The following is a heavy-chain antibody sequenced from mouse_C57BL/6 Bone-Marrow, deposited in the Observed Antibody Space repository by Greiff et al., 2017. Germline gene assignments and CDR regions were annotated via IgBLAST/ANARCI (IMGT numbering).Heavy chain of an antibody. CDR1: GFTFSDYY. J-gene: IGHJ2*01. CDR3: ARKGDWDDYFDY. Sequence: EVKLMESEGGLVQPGSSMKLSCTASGFTFSDYYMAWVRQVPEKGLEWVANINYDGSSTYYLDSLTSRFIISRDNAKNILYLQMSSLKSEDTATYYCARKGDWDDYFDYWGQGTTLTVSS. CDR2: INYDGSST. D-gene: IGHD4-1*01. V-gene: IGHV5-16*01.